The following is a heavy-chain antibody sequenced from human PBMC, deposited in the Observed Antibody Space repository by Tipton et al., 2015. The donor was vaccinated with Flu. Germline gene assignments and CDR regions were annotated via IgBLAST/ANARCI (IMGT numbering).Heavy chain of an antibody. CDR3: ARLSYCDVDLKNFYFDY. D-gene: IGHD2-21*02. Sequence: TLSLTCSVSGGSINNYYLSWVRQPPGKGLEWIGSIYPSGTTYYNPSLKSRVTISVDTSKSHFSLKLRSVTAADTAVYYCARLSYCDVDLKNFYFDYWGQGALVTVSS. CDR2: IYPSGTT. J-gene: IGHJ4*02. CDR1: GGSINNYY. V-gene: IGHV4-59*05.